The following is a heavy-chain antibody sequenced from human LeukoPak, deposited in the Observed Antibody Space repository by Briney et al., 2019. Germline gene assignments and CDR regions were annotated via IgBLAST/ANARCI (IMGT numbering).Heavy chain of an antibody. CDR3: ARGVISSWSYYFNS. Sequence: PSQTLSLTCTVSGGSISSGSYYWRWIRQPAGKGVEWIGRIYTSGSTNYNPSLKSRVTISIDTSKNQFSLKLSSVTAADTAVYYCARGVISSWSYYFNSWGQGTLVTVSS. V-gene: IGHV4-61*02. D-gene: IGHD6-13*01. J-gene: IGHJ4*02. CDR2: IYTSGST. CDR1: GGSISSGSYY.